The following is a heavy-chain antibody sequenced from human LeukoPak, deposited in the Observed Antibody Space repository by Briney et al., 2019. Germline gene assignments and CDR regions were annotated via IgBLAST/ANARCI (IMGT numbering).Heavy chain of an antibody. V-gene: IGHV3-21*01. CDR3: ARAGYDSSGYANWFDP. Sequence: PSGSLRLSCTASGCTFSSDSKNWVRQAPGQGMEWVSSISSSSSYIYYADSVKGRFTISRDNATNSLYLQMNSLITEATTVYYFARAGYDSSGYANWFDPWGQATLVTVCS. CDR2: ISSSSSYI. J-gene: IGHJ5*02. D-gene: IGHD3-22*01. CDR1: GCTFSSDS.